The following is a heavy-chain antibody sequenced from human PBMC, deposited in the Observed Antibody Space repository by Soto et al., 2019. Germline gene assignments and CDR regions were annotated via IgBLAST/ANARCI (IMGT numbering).Heavy chain of an antibody. Sequence: GGSLRLSCAASGFTFSSYWMHWVRQAPGKGLVRVSRINSDGSRTSYADSVKGRFTISRDNAKNTLYLQMNSLRAEDTAVYYCATGRLYYDFWSGYYSRDYYYYYGMDVWGQGTTVTVSS. CDR1: GFTFSSYW. CDR2: INSDGSRT. V-gene: IGHV3-74*01. CDR3: ATGRLYYDFWSGYYSRDYYYYYGMDV. J-gene: IGHJ6*02. D-gene: IGHD3-3*01.